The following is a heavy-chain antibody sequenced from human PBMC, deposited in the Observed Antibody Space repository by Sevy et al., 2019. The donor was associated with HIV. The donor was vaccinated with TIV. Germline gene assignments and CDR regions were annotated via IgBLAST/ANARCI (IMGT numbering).Heavy chain of an antibody. Sequence: GGSLRLSCAASGFTFNTHAMNWVRQAPGKGLEWVSVISGPGDSTDYADSVKGRFTISRDNSKNTLYLQMNSLRADDTAVYYCAKAVNRALEYIIEVIFPTLKGFDVWGQGTMVTVSS. J-gene: IGHJ3*01. V-gene: IGHV3-23*01. D-gene: IGHD3-3*01. CDR1: GFTFNTHA. CDR3: AKAVNRALEYIIEVIFPTLKGFDV. CDR2: ISGPGDST.